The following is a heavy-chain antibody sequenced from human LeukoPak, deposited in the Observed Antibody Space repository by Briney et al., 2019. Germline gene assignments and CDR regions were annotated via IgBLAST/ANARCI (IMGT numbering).Heavy chain of an antibody. CDR2: ISSSSSYI. CDR1: GFTFSSYS. D-gene: IGHD6-19*01. Sequence: GESLKISCAASGFTFSSYSMNWVRQAPGKGLEWVSSISSSSSYIYYADSVKGRFTISRDNAKNSLYLQMNSLRAEDTAVYYCARVRSSPTLKYYYMDVWGKGTAVTVSS. CDR3: ARVRSSPTLKYYYMDV. J-gene: IGHJ6*03. V-gene: IGHV3-21*01.